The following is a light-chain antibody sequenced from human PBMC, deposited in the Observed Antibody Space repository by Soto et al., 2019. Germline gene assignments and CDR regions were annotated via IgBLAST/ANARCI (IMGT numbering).Light chain of an antibody. V-gene: IGKV3-11*01. CDR2: DAS. J-gene: IGKJ5*01. CDR1: QSVSSY. Sequence: EIVLTQSPATLSLSPGERATLSCRASQSVSSYLAWYQQKPGQAPRLLIYDASNRATGIPARFSGSGSGTDFTLTISSLEPEDFPVYYCQQRSNWWITFGQGTRLEIK. CDR3: QQRSNWWIT.